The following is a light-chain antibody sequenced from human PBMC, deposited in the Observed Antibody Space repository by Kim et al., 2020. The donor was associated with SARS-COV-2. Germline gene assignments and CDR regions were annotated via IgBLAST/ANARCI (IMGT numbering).Light chain of an antibody. Sequence: SASVGDSSPITCRASQCMIDWLAWYQQKPGKATNLLVYKASTLERGVPSRFSGIGSGTEFCLTISRLQPDDFATYYCQHYNSYPYTFGQETKLEI. J-gene: IGKJ2*01. V-gene: IGKV1-5*03. CDR3: QHYNSYPYT. CDR2: KAS. CDR1: QCMIDW.